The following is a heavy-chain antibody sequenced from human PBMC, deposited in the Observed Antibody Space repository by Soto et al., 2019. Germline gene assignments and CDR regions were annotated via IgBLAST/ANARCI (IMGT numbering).Heavy chain of an antibody. D-gene: IGHD4-17*01. J-gene: IGHJ2*01. CDR3: ARGIEEMATTTAVWAFDL. Sequence: QVQLVQSGAEVKKPGSSVKVSCKASGDTFSSHAFGWVRQAPGQGLEWMGGIIPFFGAANYAQTFQGRAAITADESTTTVYMELSSLRSEDTAVYYCARGIEEMATTTAVWAFDLWGRGTRVTVSS. V-gene: IGHV1-69*01. CDR1: GDTFSSHA. CDR2: IIPFFGAA.